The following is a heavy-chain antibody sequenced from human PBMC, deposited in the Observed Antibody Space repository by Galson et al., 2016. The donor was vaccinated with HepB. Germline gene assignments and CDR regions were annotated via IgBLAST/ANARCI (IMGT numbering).Heavy chain of an antibody. D-gene: IGHD3-22*01. CDR1: GYSFTTYW. Sequence: QSGAEVKKPGESLRISCKGSGYSFTTYWIGWVRQMPGKGLEWMGIIYPGASDTRSSPSFRGQFTISADKSIFTAYLQWSSLKASDTAIYYCASGYHDSPWALDYWGQGTLVTVSS. CDR2: IYPGASDT. J-gene: IGHJ4*02. CDR3: ASGYHDSPWALDY. V-gene: IGHV5-51*01.